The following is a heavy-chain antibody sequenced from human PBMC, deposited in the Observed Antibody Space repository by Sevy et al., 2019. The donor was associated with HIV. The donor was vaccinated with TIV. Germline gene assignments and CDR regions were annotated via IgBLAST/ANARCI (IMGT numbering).Heavy chain of an antibody. Sequence: SETLSLTCTVSGGSVSSGSYYWSWIRQPPGKGLEWIGYIYYSGSTNYNPSLKSRVTISVDTSKNQFSLKLSSVTAADTAVYYCARGDSSSSLLVDYYYGMDVWGQGTTVTVSS. CDR3: ARGDSSSSLLVDYYYGMDV. V-gene: IGHV4-61*01. D-gene: IGHD6-6*01. CDR1: GGSVSSGSYY. J-gene: IGHJ6*02. CDR2: IYYSGST.